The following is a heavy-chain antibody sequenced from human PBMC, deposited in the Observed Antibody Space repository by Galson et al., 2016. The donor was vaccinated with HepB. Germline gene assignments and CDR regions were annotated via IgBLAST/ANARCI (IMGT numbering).Heavy chain of an antibody. Sequence: SVKVSCKASGYSFLSYGITWVRQAPGQGPEWMGWIRPNSGDTKYAQKFQGRVTMTTDTSTSTAYMDLRSLRSDDTAVYYCARGITLKTYYYYGMDLWGQGTTVTVSS. CDR3: ARGITLKTYYYYGMDL. J-gene: IGHJ6*02. V-gene: IGHV1-18*01. CDR2: IRPNSGDT. CDR1: GYSFLSYG. D-gene: IGHD3-10*01.